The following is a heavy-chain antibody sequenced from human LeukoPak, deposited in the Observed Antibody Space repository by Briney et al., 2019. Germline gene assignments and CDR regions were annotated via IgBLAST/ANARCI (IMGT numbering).Heavy chain of an antibody. Sequence: SETLSLTCTVSGGSISSNNYYWGWIRQPPGKGLEWIGSIYYSGTSYYNPSLKSRVTISVDTSKNQFSLKLSSVTAADTAVYYCARSEYSYGADAFDIWGQGTMVTVSS. J-gene: IGHJ3*02. CDR3: ARSEYSYGADAFDI. V-gene: IGHV4-39*07. D-gene: IGHD5-18*01. CDR2: IYYSGTS. CDR1: GGSISSNNYY.